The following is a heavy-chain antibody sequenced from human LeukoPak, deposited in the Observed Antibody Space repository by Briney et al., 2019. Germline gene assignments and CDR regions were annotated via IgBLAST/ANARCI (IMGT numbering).Heavy chain of an antibody. CDR3: ARDAVGGSGYHLDY. CDR1: GFTFSSYT. Sequence: PGGSLRLSCAASGFTFSSYTMNWVRQAPGKGLEWVSSITSSSSYIYYADSVKGRFTISRDNAKNSLYLQMNSLRVEDTALYYCARDAVGGSGYHLDYWGQGTLVTVSS. CDR2: ITSSSSYI. V-gene: IGHV3-21*04. J-gene: IGHJ4*02. D-gene: IGHD3-22*01.